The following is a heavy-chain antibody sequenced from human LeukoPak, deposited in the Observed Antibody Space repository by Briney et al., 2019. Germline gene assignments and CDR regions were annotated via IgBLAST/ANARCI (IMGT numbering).Heavy chain of an antibody. CDR1: GFTFSDYY. D-gene: IGHD3-10*01. CDR2: ISSSGSTI. CDR3: ARDRGTYYYGSFDY. J-gene: IGHJ4*02. Sequence: GGSLRLSCAAYGFTFSDYYMSWIRQAPGKGLEWVSYISSSGSTIYYADSAKGRFTISRDNAKNSLYLQMNSLRAEDTAVYYCARDRGTYYYGSFDYWGQGTLVTVSS. V-gene: IGHV3-11*01.